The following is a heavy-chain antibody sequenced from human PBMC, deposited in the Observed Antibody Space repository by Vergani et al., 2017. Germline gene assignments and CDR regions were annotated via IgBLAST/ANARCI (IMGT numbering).Heavy chain of an antibody. CDR3: ARPIVYSYLDAFDI. V-gene: IGHV1-3*04. J-gene: IGHJ3*02. D-gene: IGHD5-18*01. CDR2: INTGNGNT. Sequence: QVQLVQSGAEVKKPGASVKVSCKASGYTFTSYAMHWVRQAPGQRLEWMGWINTGNGNTKYSQKFQGRVTITRDTSASTAYMELSSLRSEDTAVYYCARPIVYSYLDAFDIWGQGTMVTVSS. CDR1: GYTFTSYA.